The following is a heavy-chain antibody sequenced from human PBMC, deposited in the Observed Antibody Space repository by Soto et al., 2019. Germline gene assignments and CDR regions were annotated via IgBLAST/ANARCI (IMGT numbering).Heavy chain of an antibody. V-gene: IGHV3-48*02. CDR2: ISSSSSTI. J-gene: IGHJ6*02. Sequence: GGSLRLSCAASGFTFSSYSMNWVRQAPGKGLEWVSYISSSSSTIYYADSVKGRFTISRDNAKNSLYLQMNSLRDEDTAVYYCARSYGYRKTLSYYDGMEVWGQGTTVTVSS. CDR1: GFTFSSYS. CDR3: ARSYGYRKTLSYYDGMEV. D-gene: IGHD5-18*01.